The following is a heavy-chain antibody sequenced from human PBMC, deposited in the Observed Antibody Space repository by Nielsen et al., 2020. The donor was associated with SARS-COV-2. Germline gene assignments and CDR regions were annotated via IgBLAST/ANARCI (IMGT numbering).Heavy chain of an antibody. D-gene: IGHD6-13*01. J-gene: IGHJ6*02. CDR3: ASKCSSSLRGLDYYYYGMDV. V-gene: IGHV3-53*04. Sequence: GESLKISCAASGFTVSSNYMSWVRQAPGKGLEWVSVIYSGGSTYYADSVKGRFTTSRHNSKNTLYLQMNSLRAEDTAVYYCASKCSSSLRGLDYYYYGMDVWGQGTTVTVSS. CDR2: IYSGGST. CDR1: GFTVSSNY.